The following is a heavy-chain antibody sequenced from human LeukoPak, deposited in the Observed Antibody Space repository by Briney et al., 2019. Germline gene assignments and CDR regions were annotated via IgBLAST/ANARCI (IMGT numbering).Heavy chain of an antibody. V-gene: IGHV3-23*01. CDR2: ISGSGGST. CDR1: GFTFSNYG. D-gene: IGHD2-2*02. J-gene: IGHJ4*02. Sequence: GGSLRLSCAASGFTFSNYGMSWVRQAPGKGLEWVSGISGSGGSTYYAESVKGRFTISRDNSKNTLYLQMNSLRAEDTAVYYCAKEYTFHDSRIDYWGQGTLVTVSS. CDR3: AKEYTFHDSRIDY.